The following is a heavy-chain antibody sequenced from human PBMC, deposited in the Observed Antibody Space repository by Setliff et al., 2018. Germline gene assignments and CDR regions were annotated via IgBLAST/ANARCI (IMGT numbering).Heavy chain of an antibody. Sequence: GGSLRLSCAASGFTISYYAIHWVRQAPGKGLEWVAVSRYAENYQYYADSVKGRFTISRDNAKNTLYLQMNSLRPEDTAVYYCARTCSGSGCYAGLESWGQGTQVTVSS. CDR3: ARTCSGSGCYAGLES. J-gene: IGHJ4*02. CDR2: SRYAENYQ. D-gene: IGHD2-15*01. V-gene: IGHV3-30-3*01. CDR1: GFTISYYA.